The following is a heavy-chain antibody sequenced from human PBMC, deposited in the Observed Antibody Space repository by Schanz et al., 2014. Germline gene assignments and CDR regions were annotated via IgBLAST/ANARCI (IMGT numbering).Heavy chain of an antibody. J-gene: IGHJ5*02. CDR2: ISSASSTI. D-gene: IGHD1-1*01. V-gene: IGHV3-48*01. CDR3: ARGRVLES. Sequence: EVHLLESGGGLVPPGGSLRLSCAASGFNFSDYAMCWVRQAPGKGLEWVSYISSASSTINYADSVKGRFTISRDNAKNSLFLQMNSLRPEDTAVYYCARGRVLESWGQGTLVTVSS. CDR1: GFNFSDYA.